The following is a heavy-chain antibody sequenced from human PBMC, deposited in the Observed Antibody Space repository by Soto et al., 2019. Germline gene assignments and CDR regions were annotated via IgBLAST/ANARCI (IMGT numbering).Heavy chain of an antibody. J-gene: IGHJ4*01. D-gene: IGHD3-22*01. CDR2: INAGNGNT. CDR3: ARDELPVVLVITTTPGY. Sequence: GDSVKVSCKASGYPFTSYAMHWVRQAPGQRLERMGWINAGNGNTKYSQKFQGRVTITRDTSASTAYIELSSLRSEDTAVYYCARDELPVVLVITTTPGYCRQGTLVTAS. CDR1: GYPFTSYA. V-gene: IGHV1-3*01.